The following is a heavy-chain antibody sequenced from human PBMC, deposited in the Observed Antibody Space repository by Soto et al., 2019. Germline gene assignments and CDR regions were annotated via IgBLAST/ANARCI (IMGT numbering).Heavy chain of an antibody. CDR1: GFTFTSSS. CDR2: VSIDGNTK. Sequence: GGSLRLSCVASGFTFTSSSMHWVRQAPGKGLEWVAYVSIDGNTKYYADSVKGRFTVSRDNSKNTLFLQINSLRPEDTALYYCASDPLHCNSVYCRMNGMHVWGQGTTVTV. D-gene: IGHD2-2*01. CDR3: ASDPLHCNSVYCRMNGMHV. J-gene: IGHJ6*02. V-gene: IGHV3-30*01.